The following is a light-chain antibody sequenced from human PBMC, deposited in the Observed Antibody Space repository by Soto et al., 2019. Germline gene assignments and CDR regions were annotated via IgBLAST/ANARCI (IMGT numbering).Light chain of an antibody. CDR3: SSYTSTSSLAI. J-gene: IGLJ2*01. V-gene: IGLV2-14*01. CDR2: EVS. CDR1: SSDIGYYNY. Sequence: QSALTQPASVSGSPGQSIAISCTGTSSDIGYYNYVSWYQQRPGKAPKLIIYEVSNRPSGVSNRFSGSKSGDTASLTISGLQAEDEADYYCSSYTSTSSLAIFGGGTKVTVL.